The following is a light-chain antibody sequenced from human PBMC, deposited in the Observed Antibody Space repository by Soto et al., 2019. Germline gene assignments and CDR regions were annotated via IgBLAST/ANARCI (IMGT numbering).Light chain of an antibody. Sequence: DIQMTPSPSSLSASVGDRVTITCRASQDIDNYLAWYQQKPGRAPKLLIYSASTLQSGVPSRFSGCGSGTDFTLTISSLQPEDVATSYCQKYDNGIPSFGPGTTVDIK. J-gene: IGKJ3*01. CDR3: QKYDNGIPS. CDR2: SAS. CDR1: QDIDNY. V-gene: IGKV1-27*01.